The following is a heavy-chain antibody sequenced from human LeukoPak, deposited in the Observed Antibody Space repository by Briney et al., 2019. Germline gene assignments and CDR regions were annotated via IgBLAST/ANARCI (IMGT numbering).Heavy chain of an antibody. D-gene: IGHD5-24*01. Sequence: GESLKISCKGSGYSFTSYWIGWVRQMPGKGLVWMGIIYPGDSDTRYSPSFQGQVTISADKSISTAYLQWSSLKASDTAMYYCARPERDGYNLGSAFDIWGQGTMVTVSS. CDR2: IYPGDSDT. J-gene: IGHJ3*02. CDR3: ARPERDGYNLGSAFDI. CDR1: GYSFTSYW. V-gene: IGHV5-51*01.